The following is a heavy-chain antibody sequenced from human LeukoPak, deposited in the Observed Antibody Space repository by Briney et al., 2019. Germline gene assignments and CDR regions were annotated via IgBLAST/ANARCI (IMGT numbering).Heavy chain of an antibody. Sequence: HPGGSLRLSCAASGFTFSSYGMHWVRQAPGKGLEWVAVISYDGSNKHYADSVKGRFTISRDNSKNTLYLQMNSLRAEDTAVYYCAKDSGGWPVEDYYYYYMDVWGKGTTVTVSS. CDR1: GFTFSSYG. CDR3: AKDSGGWPVEDYYYYYMDV. D-gene: IGHD6-19*01. J-gene: IGHJ6*03. CDR2: ISYDGSNK. V-gene: IGHV3-30*18.